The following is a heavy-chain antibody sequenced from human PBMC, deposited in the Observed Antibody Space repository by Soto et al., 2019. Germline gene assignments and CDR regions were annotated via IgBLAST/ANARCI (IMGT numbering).Heavy chain of an antibody. CDR3: ARGFRARQNDYGVGY. Sequence: ASVKVSCKASGYTFTSYGISWVRQAPGQGLEWMGWISAYNGNTNYAQKLQGRVTMTTDTSTSTAYMELRSLRSDDTAVYYCARGFRARQNDYGVGYWGQGTLVTVSS. CDR2: ISAYNGNT. D-gene: IGHD4-17*01. V-gene: IGHV1-18*01. CDR1: GYTFTSYG. J-gene: IGHJ4*02.